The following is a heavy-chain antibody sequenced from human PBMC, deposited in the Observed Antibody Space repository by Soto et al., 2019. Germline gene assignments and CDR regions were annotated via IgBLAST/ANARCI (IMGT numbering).Heavy chain of an antibody. CDR2: ISSSSSTI. CDR1: GFTFSSDS. V-gene: IGHV3-48*02. J-gene: IGHJ4*02. D-gene: IGHD1-26*01. CDR3: ARDGGSLGY. Sequence: EVQLVESGGGVVQPGGSLRLSCAASGFTFSSDSMNWVRQAPGKGLEWVSYISSSSSTIYYADSVKGRFTISRDNAKNSLYLQMNSLRDVDTAVYYCARDGGSLGYWGQGTLVTVSS.